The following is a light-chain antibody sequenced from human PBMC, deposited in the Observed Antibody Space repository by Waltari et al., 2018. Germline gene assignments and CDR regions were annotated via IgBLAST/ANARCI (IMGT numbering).Light chain of an antibody. J-gene: IGKJ2*01. V-gene: IGKV2-30*01. CDR1: QSLVYSHGITY. Sequence: DVVMTQSPRSLSVTLGQTASISCTASQSLVYSHGITYLNWFRQRPGQSPRRLIYKVSNRETGVPDRFSGSGSGTDFTLKISRVEAEDVGVYYCMQGTPAYTFGQGTKLEIK. CDR2: KVS. CDR3: MQGTPAYT.